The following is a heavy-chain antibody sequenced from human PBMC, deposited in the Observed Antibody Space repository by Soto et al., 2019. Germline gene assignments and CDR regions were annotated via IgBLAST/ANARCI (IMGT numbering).Heavy chain of an antibody. V-gene: IGHV3-30-3*01. J-gene: IGHJ4*02. CDR1: GFTFSSYA. CDR2: ISYDGSNK. CDR3: ARWRVGIVVVVAGFDY. D-gene: IGHD2-15*01. Sequence: QVQLVESGGGVVQPGRSLRLSCAASGFTFSSYAMHWVRQAPGKRLEWVAVISYDGSNKYYADSVKGRFTISRDNSKNTLYLQMNGLRDEDTAGYYCARWRVGIVVVVAGFDYWGQGTLVTVSS.